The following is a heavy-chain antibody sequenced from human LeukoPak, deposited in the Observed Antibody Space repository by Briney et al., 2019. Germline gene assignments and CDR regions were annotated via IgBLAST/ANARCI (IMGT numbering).Heavy chain of an antibody. CDR1: GFTFSNYA. CDR2: IRASGDTT. V-gene: IGHV3-23*01. D-gene: IGHD6-19*01. CDR3: AKNFASAWNYYMDA. Sequence: GGSLRLSCTASGFTFSNYAMSWVRQAPGKGLQWVSDIRASGDTTHYADSVKGRFTISRDNSKNTLYLQMNSLRAEDTAVYYCAKNFASAWNYYMDAWGKGTTVTVSS. J-gene: IGHJ6*03.